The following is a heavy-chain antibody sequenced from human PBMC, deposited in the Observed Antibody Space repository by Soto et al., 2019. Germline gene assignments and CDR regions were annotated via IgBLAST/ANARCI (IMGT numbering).Heavy chain of an antibody. D-gene: IGHD2-15*01. CDR3: AKDILDVGGTGQDPTYYFDY. CDR2: ISGDGGST. V-gene: IGHV3-23*01. Sequence: EVQLLESGGGLVQPGGSLRLSCAASGFTSSAYVMSWVRQAPGKGLEWVSSISGDGGSTFYADSVKGRFTVSRDSSGNTLHLHMNGLRAEDTAVYYCAKDILDVGGTGQDPTYYFDYWGQGTRVTFSS. J-gene: IGHJ4*02. CDR1: GFTSSAYV.